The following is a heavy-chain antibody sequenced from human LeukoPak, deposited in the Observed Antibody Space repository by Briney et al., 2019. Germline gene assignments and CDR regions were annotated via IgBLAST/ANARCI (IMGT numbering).Heavy chain of an antibody. CDR1: GFTFSSYG. CDR2: IRNTASII. V-gene: IGHV3-48*02. J-gene: IGHJ4*02. CDR3: ARSTAGGDY. D-gene: IGHD2-2*01. Sequence: PGGSLRLSSAASGFTFSSYGMNWVRQAPRKGLEWVSYIRNTASIIYYAESVKGRFTISRDNAKNSLYLQMNSLRDEDTATYYCARSTAGGDYWGQGTLVTVSS.